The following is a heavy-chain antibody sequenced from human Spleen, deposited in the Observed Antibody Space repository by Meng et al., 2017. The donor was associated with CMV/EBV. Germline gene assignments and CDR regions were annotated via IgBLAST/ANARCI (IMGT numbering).Heavy chain of an antibody. J-gene: IGHJ5*02. Sequence: GGSLRLSCSASGFTFSSYEMNWVRQAPGKGLEWVSYISSSGSTIYYADSVKGRFTISRDNAKNTLYLQMNSLRAEDTAIYYCARGTTATGALGFDRWGRGSLVTVSS. D-gene: IGHD1-1*01. CDR1: GFTFSSYE. CDR2: ISSSGSTI. V-gene: IGHV3-48*03. CDR3: ARGTTATGALGFDR.